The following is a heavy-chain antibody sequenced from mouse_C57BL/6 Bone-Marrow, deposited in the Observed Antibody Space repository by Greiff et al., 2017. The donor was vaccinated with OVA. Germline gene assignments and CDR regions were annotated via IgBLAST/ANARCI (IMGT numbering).Heavy chain of an antibody. V-gene: IGHV14-4*01. Sequence: VQLQQSGAELVRPGASVKLSCTASGFNIKDDYMHWVKQRPEQGLEWIGWIDPENGDTEYASKFQGKATITADTSSNTAYLQLSSLTSEDTAVYYCTPFSNYYFDYWGQGTTLTVSS. J-gene: IGHJ2*01. D-gene: IGHD2-5*01. CDR1: GFNIKDDY. CDR2: IDPENGDT. CDR3: TPFSNYYFDY.